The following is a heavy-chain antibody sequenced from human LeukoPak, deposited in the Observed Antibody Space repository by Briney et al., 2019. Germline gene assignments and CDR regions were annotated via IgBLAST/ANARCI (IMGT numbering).Heavy chain of an antibody. Sequence: GASVKVSCKASGYTFTSYAMHWVRQAPGQRLEWMGWINAGNGNTKYSQKFQGRVTITRDTSASTAYMELSSLRSEDTAVYYCARDWRASYDSSGYYTLYDAFDIWGQGTMVTVSS. J-gene: IGHJ3*02. CDR1: GYTFTSYA. D-gene: IGHD3-22*01. CDR2: INAGNGNT. CDR3: ARDWRASYDSSGYYTLYDAFDI. V-gene: IGHV1-3*01.